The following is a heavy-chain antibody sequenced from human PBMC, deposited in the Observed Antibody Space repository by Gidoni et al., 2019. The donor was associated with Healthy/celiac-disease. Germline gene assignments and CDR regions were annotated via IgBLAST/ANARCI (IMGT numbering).Heavy chain of an antibody. CDR3: AKDLYYDFWSGYQNYYGMDV. J-gene: IGHJ6*02. Sequence: QVQLVESGGGVVQPGRSLRLSCAASGFPFSSYGMHWVRQAPGKGLEWVAVISYDGSNKYYADSVKGRFTISRDNSKNTLYLQMNSLRAEDTAVYYCAKDLYYDFWSGYQNYYGMDVWGQGTTVTVSS. D-gene: IGHD3-3*01. CDR1: GFPFSSYG. V-gene: IGHV3-30*18. CDR2: ISYDGSNK.